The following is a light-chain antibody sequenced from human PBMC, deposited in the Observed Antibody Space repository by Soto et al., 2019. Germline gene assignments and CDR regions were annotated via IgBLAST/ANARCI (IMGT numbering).Light chain of an antibody. CDR1: QSVSSY. Sequence: EIVLTQSPATLSLSPGERATLSCRASQSVSSYLAWYQQKPGQAPRLLIYDASNRATGIPARFSGSGSGTEFTLTISSLQSEDSAVYYCHQYNNWWTFGQGTKVDI. CDR2: DAS. J-gene: IGKJ1*01. CDR3: HQYNNWWT. V-gene: IGKV3-11*01.